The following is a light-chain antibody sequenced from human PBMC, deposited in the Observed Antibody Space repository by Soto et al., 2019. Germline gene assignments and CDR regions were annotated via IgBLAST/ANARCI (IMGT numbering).Light chain of an antibody. V-gene: IGLV2-14*01. CDR2: DVS. CDR1: SSGVGGYNY. J-gene: IGLJ1*01. CDR3: SSNTSTSTLGV. Sequence: QSVLTQPASVSGSPGQSITISCTGTSSGVGGYNYVSWYQQHPGKAPKLMISDVSTRPSGVSTRVSGSQSGNTASLSIPGLKAEDEADYSCSSNTSTSTLGVFESGTKVTAL.